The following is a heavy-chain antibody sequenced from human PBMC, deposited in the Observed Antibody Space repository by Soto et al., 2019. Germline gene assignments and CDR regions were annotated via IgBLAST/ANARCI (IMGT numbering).Heavy chain of an antibody. CDR2: ISGSGGST. V-gene: IGHV3-23*01. Sequence: GESLKISCAASGFTFSSYAMSWVRQAPGKGLEWVSAISGSGGSTYYADSVKGRFTISRDNSKNTLYLQMNSLRAEDTAVYYCAKAIDYGDYDNSYYYFDYWGQGTLVTVSS. D-gene: IGHD4-17*01. CDR3: AKAIDYGDYDNSYYYFDY. CDR1: GFTFSSYA. J-gene: IGHJ4*02.